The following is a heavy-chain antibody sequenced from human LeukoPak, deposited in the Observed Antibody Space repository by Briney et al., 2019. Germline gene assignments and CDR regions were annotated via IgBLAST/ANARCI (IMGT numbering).Heavy chain of an antibody. CDR3: ARHSGSGSLSRPFDP. V-gene: IGHV4-39*01. D-gene: IGHD3-10*01. CDR1: GGSITSGGFY. CDR2: IYYTGST. Sequence: SETLSLTCSVSGGSITSGGFYWGWLRQPPEKGPEWIATIYYTGSTYYNPFLQSRVTISIDTSKNQFSLRLTSVTATDTAVYHCARHSGSGSLSRPFDPWGQGTLVTVSS. J-gene: IGHJ5*02.